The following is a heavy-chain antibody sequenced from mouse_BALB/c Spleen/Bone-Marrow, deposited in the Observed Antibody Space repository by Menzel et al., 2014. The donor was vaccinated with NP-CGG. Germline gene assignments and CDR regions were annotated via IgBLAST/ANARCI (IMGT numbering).Heavy chain of an antibody. CDR3: TRRRGNYEGYFDY. CDR2: ISYSGTT. V-gene: IGHV3-8*02. J-gene: IGHJ2*01. Sequence: EVKLVESGPSLVKPSQTLSLTCSVTGDSITSGYWNWIRKFPGKKLEYMGYISYSGTTYYNPSLKSRISITRDTSKNQYYLHLNSVTTGDTATYYCTRRRGNYEGYFDYWGQGTTLTVSS. D-gene: IGHD2-1*01. CDR1: GDSITSGY.